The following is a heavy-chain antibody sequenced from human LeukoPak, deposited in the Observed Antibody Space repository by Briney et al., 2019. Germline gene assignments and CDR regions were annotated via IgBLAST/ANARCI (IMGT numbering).Heavy chain of an antibody. CDR2: ITSSGDDI. D-gene: IGHD5-12*01. V-gene: IGHV3-11*01. CDR3: ASDIVATSGDF. CDR1: GFTFSDYY. Sequence: GGSLRLSCAASGFTFSDYYMSWIRQAPGKGLEWVAYITSSGDDIYYADSVKGRFTISRDNAKNALFLRMSSLRVEDTATYYYASDIVATSGDFWGQGTLVSVSS. J-gene: IGHJ4*02.